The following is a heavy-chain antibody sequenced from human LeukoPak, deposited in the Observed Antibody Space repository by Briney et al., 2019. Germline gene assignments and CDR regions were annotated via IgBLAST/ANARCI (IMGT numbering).Heavy chain of an antibody. CDR3: ASPFSGRLLYVY. V-gene: IGHV3-7*01. D-gene: IGHD3-3*01. Sequence: GGSLRLSCAASGFTFSSYAMHWVRQAPGKGLEWVANIKQDGSEKYYVDSVKGRFTISRDNAKNSLYLQMNSLRAEDTAVYYCASPFSGRLLYVYWGQGTLVTVSS. CDR2: IKQDGSEK. J-gene: IGHJ4*02. CDR1: GFTFSSYA.